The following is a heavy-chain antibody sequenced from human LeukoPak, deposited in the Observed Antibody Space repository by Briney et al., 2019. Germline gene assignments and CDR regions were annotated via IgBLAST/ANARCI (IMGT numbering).Heavy chain of an antibody. CDR1: GFTFSTFA. Sequence: GGSLRLSCVASGFTFSTFAMSWVRQDPGRGLEWVSSITGAGDTTFYPESVKGRFTISRDNSKNTLYLQMNSLRVEDTALYFCVRDRNYYEALQRSYWGQGTLVTVSS. CDR2: ITGAGDTT. J-gene: IGHJ4*02. CDR3: VRDRNYYEALQRSY. V-gene: IGHV3-23*01. D-gene: IGHD3-3*01.